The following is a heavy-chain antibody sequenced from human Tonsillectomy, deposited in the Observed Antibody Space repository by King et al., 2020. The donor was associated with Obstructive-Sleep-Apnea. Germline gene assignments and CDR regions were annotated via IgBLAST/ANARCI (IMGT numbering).Heavy chain of an antibody. CDR2: ISGDGGAT. CDR1: GFTFDDYA. J-gene: IGHJ6*02. Sequence: VQLVESGGVVVQPGGSLRLTCAASGFTFDDYAMHWVRHSPGKGLEWVSLISGDGGATYYADSVKGRFTISRDNSKNSLYLQMHSLRAEDTALYFCAKEKYFGSFILLPTAEGVGFPDGMNVWGQGTTVTVSS. V-gene: IGHV3-43D*03. CDR3: AKEKYFGSFILLPTAEGVGFPDGMNV. D-gene: IGHD3-16*01.